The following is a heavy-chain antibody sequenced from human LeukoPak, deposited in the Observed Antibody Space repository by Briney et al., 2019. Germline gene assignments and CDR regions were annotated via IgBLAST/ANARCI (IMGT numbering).Heavy chain of an antibody. CDR1: GYTFTGYK. V-gene: IGHV1-2*02. CDR3: ARVGSDSSGWRRFDY. CDR2: INPNSGGT. Sequence: ASVKVSCKASGYTFTGYKMHWVRQTPGQGLEWMGWINPNSGGTNSAQKFQGRVTMTRDTSISTAYMELSRLRSDDTAVYYCARVGSDSSGWRRFDYWGQGTLVTVSS. D-gene: IGHD6-19*01. J-gene: IGHJ4*02.